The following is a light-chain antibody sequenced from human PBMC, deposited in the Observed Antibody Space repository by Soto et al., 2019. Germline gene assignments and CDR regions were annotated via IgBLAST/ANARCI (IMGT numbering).Light chain of an antibody. V-gene: IGKV3-15*01. Sequence: EIVMTQSPATLSVSPGERATLSCSASQSVSSNLAWYQQKPGQAPRLLIYGASTRATGIPARFSGSGSGTEFTLTISSLQSEDFAVYYCQQYNNWPINFGQGTRLEIK. CDR2: GAS. CDR3: QQYNNWPIN. J-gene: IGKJ5*01. CDR1: QSVSSN.